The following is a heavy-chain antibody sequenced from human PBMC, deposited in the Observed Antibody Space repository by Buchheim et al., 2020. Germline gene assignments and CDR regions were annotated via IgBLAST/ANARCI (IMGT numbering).Heavy chain of an antibody. D-gene: IGHD1-26*01. CDR3: ARRIVGATNNNYYFDY. Sequence: QVQLQQWGAGLLKPSETLSLTCAVYGGSFSGYYWSWIRQPPGKGLEWIGEINHSGSTNYNPSLKSRVTISVDTSKNQLSLQLSSVTAADTAVYYCARRIVGATNNNYYFDYWGQGTL. J-gene: IGHJ4*02. CDR2: INHSGST. CDR1: GGSFSGYY. V-gene: IGHV4-34*01.